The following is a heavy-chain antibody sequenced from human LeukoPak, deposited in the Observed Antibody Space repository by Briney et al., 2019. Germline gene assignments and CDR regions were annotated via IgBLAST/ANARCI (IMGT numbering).Heavy chain of an antibody. CDR1: GYTFTSYG. D-gene: IGHD3-22*01. Sequence: ASVTVSCKASGYTFTSYGISWVRQAPGQGLEWMGWISAYNGNTNYAQKLQGRVTMTTDTSTSTAYMELRSLRSDDTAVYYCARTYYDSSGYYYPGDYWGQGTLVTVSS. V-gene: IGHV1-18*01. J-gene: IGHJ4*02. CDR3: ARTYYDSSGYYYPGDY. CDR2: ISAYNGNT.